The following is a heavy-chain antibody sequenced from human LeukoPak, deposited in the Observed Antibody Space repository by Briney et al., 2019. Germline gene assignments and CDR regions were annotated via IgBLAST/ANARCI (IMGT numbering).Heavy chain of an antibody. V-gene: IGHV4-34*01. Sequence: SETLSLTCAVYGESFSGYYWSWIRQPPGKGLEWIGEINHSGGTNYNPSLKSRVTISVDTSKNQFSLKLSSVTAADTAVYYCARGIAHKQPSRVVTATPHYFDYWGQGSLVTVSS. CDR2: INHSGGT. CDR1: GESFSGYY. J-gene: IGHJ4*02. D-gene: IGHD2-21*02. CDR3: ARGIAHKQPSRVVTATPHYFDY.